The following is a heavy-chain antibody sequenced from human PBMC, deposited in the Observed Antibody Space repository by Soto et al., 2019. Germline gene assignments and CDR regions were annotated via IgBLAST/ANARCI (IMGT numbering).Heavy chain of an antibody. CDR1: GGTFSSYT. Sequence: SVKVSCKASGGTFSSYTISWVRQAPGQGLEWMGRIIPILGIANYAQKFQGRVTITADKSTSTAYMELSSLRSEDTAVYYCARDLDSSRDAFDIWGQGTMGTVSS. CDR3: ARDLDSSRDAFDI. D-gene: IGHD6-13*01. J-gene: IGHJ3*02. V-gene: IGHV1-69*04. CDR2: IIPILGIA.